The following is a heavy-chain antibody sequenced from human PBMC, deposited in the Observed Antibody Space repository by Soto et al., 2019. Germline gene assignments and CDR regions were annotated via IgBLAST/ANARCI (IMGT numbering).Heavy chain of an antibody. J-gene: IGHJ4*02. CDR1: GFTFSSYA. D-gene: IGHD1-26*01. Sequence: QVQLVESGGGVVRPGRSLRLSCAASGFTFSSYAMHWVRQAPGKGLEWVAVISKDGNEKYYADSVKGRFTVSRDNSKNTLYLQMNSLRAEDTAVYYCAKDRWEFTRYFDYWGQGTLVTVSS. V-gene: IGHV3-30*18. CDR2: ISKDGNEK. CDR3: AKDRWEFTRYFDY.